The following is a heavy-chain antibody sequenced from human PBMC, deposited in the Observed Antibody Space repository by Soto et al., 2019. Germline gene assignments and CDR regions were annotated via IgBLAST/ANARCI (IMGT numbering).Heavy chain of an antibody. J-gene: IGHJ4*02. D-gene: IGHD2-15*01. CDR3: ARVRHGYCSGGSCYFHFDY. Sequence: GGSLRLSCAASGFTFSSYWMSWVRQAPGKGLEWVANIKQDGSEKYYVDSVKGRFTISRDNAKNSLYLQMNSLRAEDTAVYYCARVRHGYCSGGSCYFHFDYWGQGTLVTVSS. CDR1: GFTFSSYW. V-gene: IGHV3-7*01. CDR2: IKQDGSEK.